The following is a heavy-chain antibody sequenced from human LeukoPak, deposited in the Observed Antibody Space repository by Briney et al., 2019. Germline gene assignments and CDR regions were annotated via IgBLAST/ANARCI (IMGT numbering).Heavy chain of an antibody. D-gene: IGHD4-23*01. Sequence: PSGTLSLTCSVSGGSINTGGYHWSWIRQSPGKGLEWIGYIFHTGSTNYNPSLKSRVTISVDTSKNQFSLKLSSVTAADTAVYYCARQGPSTVVNDPPYFDYWGQGTLVTVSS. CDR3: ARQGPSTVVNDPPYFDY. V-gene: IGHV4-30-2*06. CDR2: IFHTGST. J-gene: IGHJ4*02. CDR1: GGSINTGGYH.